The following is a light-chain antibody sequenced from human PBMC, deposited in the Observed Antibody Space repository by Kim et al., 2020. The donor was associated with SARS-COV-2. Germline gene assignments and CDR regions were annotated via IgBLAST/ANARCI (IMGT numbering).Light chain of an antibody. CDR2: GAS. J-gene: IGKJ2*01. CDR3: QQYGSSPRT. CDR1: QSVSSSY. V-gene: IGKV3-20*01. Sequence: SPGGRATLSCRASQSVSSSYLAWYQQKPGQAPRLLIYGASSRATGIPDRFSGSGSGTDFTLTISRLEPEDFAVYYCQQYGSSPRTFGQGTKLEI.